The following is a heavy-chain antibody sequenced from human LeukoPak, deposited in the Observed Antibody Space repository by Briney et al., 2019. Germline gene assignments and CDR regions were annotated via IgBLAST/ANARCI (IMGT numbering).Heavy chain of an antibody. Sequence: SGGSLRLSCAASGFTFSSYWMHWVRQVPGKGLVWVSYINGDGSSTNYADSVKGRFTISRDNSKNTLYLQMNSLRAEDTAVYYCARGLSYGMDVWGQGTTVTVSS. J-gene: IGHJ6*02. CDR1: GFTFSSYW. V-gene: IGHV3-74*01. CDR2: INGDGSST. CDR3: ARGLSYGMDV.